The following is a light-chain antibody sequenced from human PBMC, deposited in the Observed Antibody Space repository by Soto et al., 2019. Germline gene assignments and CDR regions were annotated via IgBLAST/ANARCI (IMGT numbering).Light chain of an antibody. CDR1: QSIRTY. V-gene: IGKV1-39*01. J-gene: IGKJ4*01. Sequence: EIQMTQSPSSLSASVGDRVTITCRASQSIRTYLNWYQQKPGKAPKVLVYAASRLQSGVPSFFSGSGSGTDFTLPLSSLQPQDIASYYCHQSSSTPITSAGGKKVDI. CDR3: HQSSSTPIT. CDR2: AAS.